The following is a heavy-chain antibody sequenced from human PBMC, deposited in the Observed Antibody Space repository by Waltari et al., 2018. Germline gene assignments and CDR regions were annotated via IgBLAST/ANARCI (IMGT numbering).Heavy chain of an antibody. J-gene: IGHJ4*02. V-gene: IGHV4-59*08. D-gene: IGHD3-22*01. CDR1: GGSIRNYF. CDR3: ARWDSSGRYFAV. Sequence: QEQLQESGPGLVKPSETLSLTCSVPGGSIRNYFWNWIRQPPGKGLGWIGYIRHTGIAKCNPSRKRRLSMSVDTSRSQVSLTLTSVTAADTAVYYCARWDSSGRYFAVWGPGSPVTVSS. CDR2: IRHTGIA.